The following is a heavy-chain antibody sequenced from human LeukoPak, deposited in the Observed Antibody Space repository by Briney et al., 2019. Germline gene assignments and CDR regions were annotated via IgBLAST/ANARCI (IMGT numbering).Heavy chain of an antibody. Sequence: SETLSLTCAVYGGSFSGYYWSWIRQPPGKGPEWIGEINHSGSTNYNPSLKSRVTISVDTSKNQFSLKLSSVTAADTAVYYCARDRESISGWHSEFDYWGQGTLVTVSS. V-gene: IGHV4-34*01. CDR1: GGSFSGYY. CDR3: ARDRESISGWHSEFDY. J-gene: IGHJ4*02. CDR2: INHSGST. D-gene: IGHD6-19*01.